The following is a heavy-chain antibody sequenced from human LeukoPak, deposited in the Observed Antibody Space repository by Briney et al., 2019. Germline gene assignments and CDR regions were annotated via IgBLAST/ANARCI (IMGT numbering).Heavy chain of an antibody. CDR2: ISWNSGSI. J-gene: IGHJ4*02. CDR1: GFTFDDYA. D-gene: IGHD4-23*01. Sequence: GGSLRLSCAASGFTFDDYAMHWVRQAPGKGLEWVSGISWNSGSIGYADSVKGRFTISRDNAKNSLYLHMNSLRAEDTALYYCAKGAVDWGQGTLVTVSS. CDR3: AKGAVD. V-gene: IGHV3-9*01.